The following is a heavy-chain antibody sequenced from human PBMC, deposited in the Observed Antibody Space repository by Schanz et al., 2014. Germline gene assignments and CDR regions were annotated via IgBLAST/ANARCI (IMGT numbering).Heavy chain of an antibody. CDR1: GFVFGDYY. CDR3: ARDRRNADLDY. V-gene: IGHV3-11*06. Sequence: QVQVVPSGGGLVKPGGSLRLSCAASGFVFGDYYMTWIRQAPGKGLEWLSYISDSGTYTNYADSVKGRFTMSRDNAKNSVFLQMNSLRAEDTALYYCARDRRNADLDYWGQGTLVTVSS. J-gene: IGHJ4*02. D-gene: IGHD1-1*01. CDR2: ISDSGTYT.